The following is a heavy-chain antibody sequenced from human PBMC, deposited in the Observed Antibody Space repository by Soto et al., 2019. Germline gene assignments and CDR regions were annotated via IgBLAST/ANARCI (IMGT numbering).Heavy chain of an antibody. CDR2: IIPIFGTA. CDR1: GGTFSSYA. J-gene: IGHJ6*02. Sequence: QVQLVQSGAEVKKPGSSVKVSCKASGGTFSSYAISWVRQAPGQGLEWMGGIIPIFGTADYAQKFQVRVTITADESTSTAYVELSSLRSEDTAVYYCAKTPENYYYGMDVWGQGTTVTVSS. V-gene: IGHV1-69*12. CDR3: AKTPENYYYGMDV.